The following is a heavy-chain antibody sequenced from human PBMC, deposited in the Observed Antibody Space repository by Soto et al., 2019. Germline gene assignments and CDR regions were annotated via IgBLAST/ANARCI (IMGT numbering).Heavy chain of an antibody. Sequence: QVQLQESGPGLVKPSETLSLTCTVSGGSISSYYWSWIRQPPGKGLEWIGYIYYSGSTNYNPSLKSRVTISVDTSKNRFSLKLSSVTAADTAVYYCARGLAVADWYFDLWGRGTLVTVSS. CDR2: IYYSGST. D-gene: IGHD6-19*01. CDR1: GGSISSYY. V-gene: IGHV4-59*01. J-gene: IGHJ2*01. CDR3: ARGLAVADWYFDL.